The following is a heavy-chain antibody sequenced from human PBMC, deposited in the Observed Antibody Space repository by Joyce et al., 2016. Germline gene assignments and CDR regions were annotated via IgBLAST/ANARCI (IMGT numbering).Heavy chain of an antibody. CDR2: MSSRGAYI. CDR1: GFTFNSHT. V-gene: IGHV3-21*02. Sequence: EVQLVESGGGLVKPGGSLRLSCAASGFTFNSHTMNWVRQAPGKGLEWVACMSSRGAYIYYEDSLKGRLTISRDNAKNSLDLQLDNLRAEDTAVYYCARERLSATVVVYDAFDIWGQGAMVTVTS. D-gene: IGHD2-2*01. CDR3: ARERLSATVVVYDAFDI. J-gene: IGHJ3*02.